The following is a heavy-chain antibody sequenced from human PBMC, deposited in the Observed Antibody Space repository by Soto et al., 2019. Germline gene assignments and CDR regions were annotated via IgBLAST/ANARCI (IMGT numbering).Heavy chain of an antibody. J-gene: IGHJ5*02. CDR3: ARVYPSDTRYGYVGNNWFDP. CDR1: GYTFTSYY. D-gene: IGHD5-18*01. V-gene: IGHV1-46*03. CDR2: INPSGGST. Sequence: QVQLVQSGAEVKKPGASVKVSCKASGYTFTSYYMHWVRQAPGQGLEWMGIINPSGGSTSYAKKFQRRVTMTRDTSTSTAYMELSSLRSEDTAVYYCARVYPSDTRYGYVGNNWFDPWGQGTLVTVSS.